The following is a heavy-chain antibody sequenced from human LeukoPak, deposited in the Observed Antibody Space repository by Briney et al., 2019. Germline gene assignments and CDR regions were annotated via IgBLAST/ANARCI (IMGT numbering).Heavy chain of an antibody. CDR2: IRYDGSNK. D-gene: IGHD3-3*01. CDR3: AKDTREYYDFWSGYY. Sequence: GGSLRLSCAASGFTSSSYGMHWVRQAPGKGLEWVAFIRYDGSNKYYAGSVKGRFTISRDNSKNTLYLQMNSLRAEDTAVYYCAKDTREYYDFWSGYYWGQGTLVTVSS. V-gene: IGHV3-30*02. J-gene: IGHJ4*02. CDR1: GFTSSSYG.